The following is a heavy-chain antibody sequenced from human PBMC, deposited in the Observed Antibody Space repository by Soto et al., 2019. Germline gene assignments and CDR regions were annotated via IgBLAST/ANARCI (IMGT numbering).Heavy chain of an antibody. Sequence: GGSLRLSCAASGFTFSSYWMHWVRQAPGKGLVWVSRINSDSSSTTYADSVKGRFTISRDNAKHMLYVQLNNLRAEDTAVYYCARGDRYGGAEYFQYWGQGTLVTVSS. J-gene: IGHJ1*01. CDR3: ARGDRYGGAEYFQY. CDR1: GFTFSSYW. V-gene: IGHV3-74*01. D-gene: IGHD4-17*01. CDR2: INSDSSST.